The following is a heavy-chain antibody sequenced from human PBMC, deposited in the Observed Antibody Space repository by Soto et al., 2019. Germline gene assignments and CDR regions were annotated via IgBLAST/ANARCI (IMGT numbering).Heavy chain of an antibody. D-gene: IGHD3-3*01. CDR3: AKWVPYDFSMGY. V-gene: IGHV3-30*18. CDR1: GFTFSNFG. Sequence: QVQLVESGGGVVQPGRSLRLSCAASGFTFSNFGMHWVRQAPDTGLDWVAAVTYDVTNKYYADSVKGRFTISKDNSKNTLYLQMNILRVDATAVYYCAKWVPYDFSMGYWGQGALVTVSS. CDR2: VTYDVTNK. J-gene: IGHJ4*02.